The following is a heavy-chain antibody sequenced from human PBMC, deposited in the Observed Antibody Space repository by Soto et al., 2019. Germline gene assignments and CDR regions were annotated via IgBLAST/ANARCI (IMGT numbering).Heavy chain of an antibody. J-gene: IGHJ6*03. CDR2: IRSKANSYAT. Sequence: PGGSLRLSCAASGFTFSGSAMHWVRQASGKGLEWVGRIRSKANSYATAYAASVKGRFTISRDDSKNTAYLQMNSLKTEDTGVYYCTRWAGYCSSTSCYEHGYYYYMDVWGKGTTVTVSS. CDR1: GFTFSGSA. V-gene: IGHV3-73*01. CDR3: TRWAGYCSSTSCYEHGYYYYMDV. D-gene: IGHD2-2*01.